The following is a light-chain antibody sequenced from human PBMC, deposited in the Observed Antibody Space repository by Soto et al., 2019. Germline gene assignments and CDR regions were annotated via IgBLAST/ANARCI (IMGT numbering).Light chain of an antibody. CDR3: NSYTISSIPV. V-gene: IGLV2-14*01. J-gene: IGLJ3*02. CDR2: EVS. Sequence: QSALTQPASVSGSPGQSITISCTGTSSDVGGYNYVSWYQHHPGKAPKLIIYEVSNRPSGVSNRFSGSKSGNTASLTISGLQAEDEADYYCNSYTISSIPVFGGATKLTVL. CDR1: SSDVGGYNY.